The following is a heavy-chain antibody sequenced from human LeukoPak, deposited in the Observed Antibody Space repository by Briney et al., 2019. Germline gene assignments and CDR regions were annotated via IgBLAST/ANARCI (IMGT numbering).Heavy chain of an antibody. Sequence: ASVKVSCKASGGTFSSYAISWVRQAPGQGLEWMGRIIPILGIANYAQKFQGRVTITADKSTSTAYMELSSLRSEDTAVYYCARGSKLRYFDWLLSSSHRENYGMDVWGQGTTVTVSS. CDR1: GGTFSSYA. CDR3: ARGSKLRYFDWLLSSSHRENYGMDV. J-gene: IGHJ6*02. D-gene: IGHD3-9*01. CDR2: IIPILGIA. V-gene: IGHV1-69*04.